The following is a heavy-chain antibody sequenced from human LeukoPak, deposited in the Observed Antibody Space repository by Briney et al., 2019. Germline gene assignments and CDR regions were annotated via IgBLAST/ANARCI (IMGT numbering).Heavy chain of an antibody. Sequence: SETLSLTCTVSGGSISSYYWSWIRQPPGKGLEWIGHIYYSGSTNYNPSLKSRVTISVDTSKNQFSLKLSSVTAADTAVYYCARDRDRAAATHYGMDVWGQGTTVTVSS. J-gene: IGHJ6*02. CDR3: ARDRDRAAATHYGMDV. CDR1: GGSISSYY. CDR2: IYYSGST. D-gene: IGHD6-13*01. V-gene: IGHV4-59*01.